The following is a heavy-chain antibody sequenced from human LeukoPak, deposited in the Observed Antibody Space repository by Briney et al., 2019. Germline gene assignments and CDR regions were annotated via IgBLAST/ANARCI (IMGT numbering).Heavy chain of an antibody. D-gene: IGHD2-15*01. CDR2: ISGSGGST. CDR1: GFTFNSYA. J-gene: IGHJ4*02. V-gene: IGHV3-23*01. CDR3: AKGGCRGTCNPLAY. Sequence: GGSLRLSCAASGFTFNSYAMSWVRQAPGKGLEWVSAISGSGGSTYYADSVKGRFTISRDNSKNTLYLQMNNLRAEDTAVYYCAKGGCRGTCNPLAYWGQGALVTVSP.